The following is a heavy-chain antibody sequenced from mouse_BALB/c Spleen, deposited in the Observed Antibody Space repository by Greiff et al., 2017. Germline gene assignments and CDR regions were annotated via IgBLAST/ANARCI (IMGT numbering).Heavy chain of an antibody. CDR3: AREEGITTAFAY. Sequence: ESGPGLVKPSQSLSLTCSVTGYSITSGYYWNWIRQFPGNKLEWMGYISYDGSNNYNPSLKNRISITRDTSKNQFFLKLNSVTTEDTATYYCAREEGITTAFAYWGQGTLVTVSA. V-gene: IGHV3-6*02. D-gene: IGHD1-2*01. CDR2: ISYDGSN. J-gene: IGHJ3*01. CDR1: GYSITSGYY.